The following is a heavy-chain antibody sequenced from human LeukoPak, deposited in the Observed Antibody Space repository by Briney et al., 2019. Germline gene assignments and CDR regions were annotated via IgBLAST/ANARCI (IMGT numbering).Heavy chain of an antibody. Sequence: ASVKVSCKASGYTFTAYYMHWVRLAPGQGLEWMGWINPNSGDTNYAQKFQDRVTMTRDTSINTAYMELSRLRSDDTAVYYCATCLGYYYYMDVWGKGTTVTVSS. J-gene: IGHJ6*03. D-gene: IGHD7-27*01. CDR2: INPNSGDT. V-gene: IGHV1-2*02. CDR1: GYTFTAYY. CDR3: ATCLGYYYYMDV.